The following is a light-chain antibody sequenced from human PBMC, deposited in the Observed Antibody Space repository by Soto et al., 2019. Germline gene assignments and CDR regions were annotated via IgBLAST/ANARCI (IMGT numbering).Light chain of an antibody. CDR3: QQSYSAWT. CDR2: AAS. V-gene: IGKV1-39*01. Sequence: IEMTQSPSSLSASVGDRVTITCRTSQSISVYLNWYQQKPGKAPKLLIYAASTLHSGAPSRFSGSGSGTGFTLTISSLQPEDVATYYCQQSYSAWTFGQGTKVDIK. CDR1: QSISVY. J-gene: IGKJ1*01.